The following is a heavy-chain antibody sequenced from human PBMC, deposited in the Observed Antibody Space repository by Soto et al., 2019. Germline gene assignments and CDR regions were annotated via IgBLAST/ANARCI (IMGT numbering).Heavy chain of an antibody. CDR3: ARDDSGFSGSHDIDYFNY. J-gene: IGHJ4*02. Sequence: QVQLVQSGAELKKPGASVKVSCKASGNTVPNYAIHWVRQAPGQRLEWMGWINGGNGNTYYSEHFQGRVTFTQDTSACTVYMQLSRLTSEDTAVYYCARDDSGFSGSHDIDYFNYWGQGALVTVSS. CDR1: GNTVPNYA. D-gene: IGHD1-26*01. V-gene: IGHV1-3*01. CDR2: INGGNGNT.